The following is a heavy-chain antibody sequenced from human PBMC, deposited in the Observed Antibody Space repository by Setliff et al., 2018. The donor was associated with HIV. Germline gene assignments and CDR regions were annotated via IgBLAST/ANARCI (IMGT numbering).Heavy chain of an antibody. CDR2: INSDGRST. CDR3: ASLPVVVTIPEGPFDF. D-gene: IGHD2-15*01. CDR1: GFTFSNYE. V-gene: IGHV3-74*01. Sequence: GGSLRLSCAASGFTFSNYEMSWVRQAPGKGPEWVSRINSDGRSTTYADFVKGRFSISRDNAKNTVYLQMSSLTVEDTAVYYCASLPVVVTIPEGPFDFWGQGTMVTVSS. J-gene: IGHJ3*01.